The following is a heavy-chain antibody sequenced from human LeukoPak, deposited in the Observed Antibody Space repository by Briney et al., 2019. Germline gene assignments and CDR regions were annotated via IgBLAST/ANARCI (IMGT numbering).Heavy chain of an antibody. CDR2: IIPILDIA. CDR3: ARDQGVTDPPPYGLDV. CDR1: GGTFSSYG. J-gene: IGHJ6*02. D-gene: IGHD4-23*01. Sequence: GSSVKVSSKASGGTFSSYGIIRVRQAPGQGLECMGRIIPILDIATYAQKFRGRVTITADRSTSTAYMELSSLSSEDTAVYYCARDQGVTDPPPYGLDVWGQGTTVTVSS. V-gene: IGHV1-69*04.